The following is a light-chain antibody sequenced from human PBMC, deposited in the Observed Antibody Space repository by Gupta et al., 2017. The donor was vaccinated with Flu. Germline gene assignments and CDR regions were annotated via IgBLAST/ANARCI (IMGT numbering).Light chain of an antibody. CDR3: QHRNSSPRT. CDR2: AAS. CDR1: QGISSY. V-gene: IGKV1-9*01. Sequence: DIQLTQSPSFLSASVGDRVTITCRASQGISSYLAWYQQKPGKAPKLLIYAASTVQSGVPSRFSGSVSGTEFTLTISSRQPEDFATYYCQHRNSSPRTFGQGTKVEIK. J-gene: IGKJ1*01.